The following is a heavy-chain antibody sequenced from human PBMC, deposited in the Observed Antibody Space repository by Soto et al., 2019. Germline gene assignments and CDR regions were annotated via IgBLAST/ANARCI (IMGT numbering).Heavy chain of an antibody. CDR3: ARSGGGSSSAGFSYYYGMDV. D-gene: IGHD6-6*01. Sequence: PGESLKISCKGSGYSFTSYWIGWVRQMPGKGLEWMGIIYPGDSDTSYSPSFQGQVTISADKSISTAYLQWSSLKASDTAMYYCARSGGGSSSAGFSYYYGMDVWGQGTTVTVSS. J-gene: IGHJ6*02. V-gene: IGHV5-51*01. CDR1: GYSFTSYW. CDR2: IYPGDSDT.